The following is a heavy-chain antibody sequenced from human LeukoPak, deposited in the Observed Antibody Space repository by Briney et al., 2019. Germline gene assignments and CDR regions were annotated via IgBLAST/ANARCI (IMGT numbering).Heavy chain of an antibody. Sequence: PSETLSLTCTVSGGSISSSSYYWGWIRPPPGKGLEWIGSIYYSGSTYYNPSLKSRVTISVDTSKNQFSLKLSSVTAADTAVYYCARREQQLGWFDPWGQGTLVTVSS. CDR2: IYYSGST. CDR1: GGSISSSSYY. J-gene: IGHJ5*02. D-gene: IGHD6-13*01. V-gene: IGHV4-39*01. CDR3: ARREQQLGWFDP.